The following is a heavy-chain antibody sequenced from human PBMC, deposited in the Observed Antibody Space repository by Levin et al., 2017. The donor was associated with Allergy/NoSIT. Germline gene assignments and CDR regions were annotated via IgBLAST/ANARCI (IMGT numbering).Heavy chain of an antibody. CDR2: ISYDGSNK. CDR1: GFTFSSYG. D-gene: IGHD6-19*01. V-gene: IGHV3-30*18. Sequence: GGSLRLSCAASGFTFSSYGMHWVRQAPGKGLEWVAVISYDGSNKYYADSVKGRFTISRDNSKNTLYLQMNSLRAEDTAVYYCAKDLTAYSSGWYENWFDPWGQGTLVTVSS. CDR3: AKDLTAYSSGWYENWFDP. J-gene: IGHJ5*02.